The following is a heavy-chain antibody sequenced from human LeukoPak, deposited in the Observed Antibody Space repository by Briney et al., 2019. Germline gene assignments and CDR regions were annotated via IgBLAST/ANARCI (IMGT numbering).Heavy chain of an antibody. CDR3: AKDRVDDFWSGYHVDY. CDR1: GFTFSSYA. V-gene: IGHV3-23*01. J-gene: IGHJ4*02. CDR2: ISGSGGST. Sequence: GGSLRLSCAASGFTFSSYAMSWVRQAPGKGLEWVSAISGSGGSTYYADSVKGRFTISRDNSKNTLYLQMISLRAEDTAVYYCAKDRVDDFWSGYHVDYWGQGTLVTVSS. D-gene: IGHD3-3*01.